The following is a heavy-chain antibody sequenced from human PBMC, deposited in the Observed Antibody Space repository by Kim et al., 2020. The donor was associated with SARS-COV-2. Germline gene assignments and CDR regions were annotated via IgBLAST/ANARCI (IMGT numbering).Heavy chain of an antibody. V-gene: IGHV4-4*07. D-gene: IGHD3-3*02. CDR3: ARRENASNYFDY. Sequence: YNPTRKGTVILSIDTSKNHFSLKMSSVTAADTAVYYCARRENASNYFDYWGQGTLVTVSS. J-gene: IGHJ4*02.